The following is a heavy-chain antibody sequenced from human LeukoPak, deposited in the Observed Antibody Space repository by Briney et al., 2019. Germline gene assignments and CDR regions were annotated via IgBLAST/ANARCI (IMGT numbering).Heavy chain of an antibody. Sequence: GGSLRLSCAASGFTFSSYSMNWVRQAPGKGLEWVSCISSSSSYIYYADSVKGRFTISRDNAKNSLYLQMNSLRAEDTAVYYCARDPYSSSWLRGDAFDIWGQGTMVTVSS. CDR3: ARDPYSSSWLRGDAFDI. CDR1: GFTFSSYS. J-gene: IGHJ3*02. D-gene: IGHD6-13*01. CDR2: ISSSSSYI. V-gene: IGHV3-21*01.